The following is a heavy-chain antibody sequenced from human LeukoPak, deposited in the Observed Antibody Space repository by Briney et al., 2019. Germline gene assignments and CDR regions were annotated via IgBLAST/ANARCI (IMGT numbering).Heavy chain of an antibody. CDR2: SSASSSDV. J-gene: IGHJ3*02. CDR3: ARGRDHAFDI. Sequence: GGSLRLSCAASGLAFSSSAMNWVRQTPGKGLEWLSYSSASSSDVYYADSVKGRYTISRDNAKSSLYLQMNSLTAEDTAIYFCARGRDHAFDIWGQGTRVTVSS. V-gene: IGHV3-48*01. CDR1: GLAFSSSA.